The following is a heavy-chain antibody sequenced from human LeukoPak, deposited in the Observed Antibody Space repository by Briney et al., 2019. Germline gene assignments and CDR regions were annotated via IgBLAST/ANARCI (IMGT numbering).Heavy chain of an antibody. Sequence: GGSLRLSCAASGFTFDDYGMSWVRQAPGKGLEWLANINQDGSQTSHVDSVRGRFTVSRDNAKNSLYLQMNSLRVDDTAVYYCARDSTPRYSGYDWVFWGRGTLVTVSS. CDR1: GFTFDDYG. CDR3: ARDSTPRYSGYDWVF. V-gene: IGHV3-7*01. CDR2: INQDGSQT. D-gene: IGHD5-12*01. J-gene: IGHJ4*02.